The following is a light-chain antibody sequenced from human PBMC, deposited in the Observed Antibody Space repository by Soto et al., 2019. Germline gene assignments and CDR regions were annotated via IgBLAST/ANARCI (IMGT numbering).Light chain of an antibody. CDR3: QQSYTTPYT. Sequence: DIQMTQSPSSLSASVGDRVTITCRASQSISSYLNWYQQKPGKAPNPLIYAASSLQSGVPSRFSGIGSGTDFTLTISSLQPEDFATYYCQQSYTTPYTFGQGTRLQIK. CDR1: QSISSY. J-gene: IGKJ2*01. CDR2: AAS. V-gene: IGKV1-39*01.